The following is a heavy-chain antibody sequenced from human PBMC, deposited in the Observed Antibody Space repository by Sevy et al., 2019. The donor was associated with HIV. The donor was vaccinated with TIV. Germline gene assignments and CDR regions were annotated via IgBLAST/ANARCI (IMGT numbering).Heavy chain of an antibody. Sequence: SETLSLTCTVSGGSISSYYWSWIRQPPGKGLEWIGYIYYSGSTNYNPSLKSRVTISVDTSENQFSLKLSSVTAADTAVYYCARLGVAGTSDAFDIWGQGTMVTVSS. CDR3: ARLGVAGTSDAFDI. D-gene: IGHD6-19*01. J-gene: IGHJ3*02. CDR1: GGSISSYY. CDR2: IYYSGST. V-gene: IGHV4-59*01.